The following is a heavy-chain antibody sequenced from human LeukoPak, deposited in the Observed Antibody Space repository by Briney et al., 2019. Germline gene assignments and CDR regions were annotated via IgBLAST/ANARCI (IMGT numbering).Heavy chain of an antibody. CDR3: ARDRGNDFNSYFFDY. V-gene: IGHV3-23*01. D-gene: IGHD2-21*02. CDR2: IVGSGDST. J-gene: IGHJ4*02. Sequence: PGGSLRLSCAASGFTFGVYAMSWVRQAPGKGLEWISTIVGSGDSTWYADSVKGRFSISRDNSKNTLYLQMNSLRAEDTAVYYCARDRGNDFNSYFFDYRGQGILVTVSS. CDR1: GFTFGVYA.